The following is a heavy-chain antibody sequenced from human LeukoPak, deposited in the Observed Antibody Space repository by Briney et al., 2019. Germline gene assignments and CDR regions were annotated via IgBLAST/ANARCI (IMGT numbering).Heavy chain of an antibody. CDR3: AKPLDGSGFYYYYYMDV. V-gene: IGHV6-1*01. D-gene: IGHD3-10*01. J-gene: IGHJ6*03. CDR2: TYYRSKWYN. CDR1: GDSVSSNSAA. Sequence: SQTLSLTCAISGDSVSSNSAAWNWIRQSPSRGLEWLGRTYYRSKWYNDYAVSVKSRITINPDTSKNQFSLQLNSVTPEDTAVYYCAKPLDGSGFYYYYYMDVWGKGTTVTISS.